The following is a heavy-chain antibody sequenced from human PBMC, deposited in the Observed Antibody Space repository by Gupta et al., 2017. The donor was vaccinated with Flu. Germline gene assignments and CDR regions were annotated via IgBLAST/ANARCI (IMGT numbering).Heavy chain of an antibody. D-gene: IGHD3-3*01. CDR3: ARDAGTTEWYYGYC. Sequence: WNWIRQSPSRGLEWMGRTYYRSKWSKWDNDYAVSVNSRITINPDTSKSQFSMQWNSVTPEDTAVYHCARDAGTTEWYYGYCWGKGTPVTVSS. V-gene: IGHV6-1*01. CDR2: TYYRSKWSKWDN. J-gene: IGHJ4*02.